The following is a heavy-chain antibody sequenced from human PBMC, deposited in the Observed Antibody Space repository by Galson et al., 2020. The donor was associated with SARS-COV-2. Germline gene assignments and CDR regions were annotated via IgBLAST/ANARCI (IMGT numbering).Heavy chain of an antibody. CDR1: GFTVGDYA. CDR3: TSMVYGSGSYYKDY. D-gene: IGHD3-10*01. CDR2: IRSKAYGGTT. Sequence: GESLKISCTASGFTVGDYAMSWFRQAPGKGLEWVGFIRSKAYGGTTEYAASVKGRFTISRDDSKSIAYLQMNSLKTEDTAVYYCTSMVYGSGSYYKDYWGQGTLVTVSS. V-gene: IGHV3-49*03. J-gene: IGHJ4*02.